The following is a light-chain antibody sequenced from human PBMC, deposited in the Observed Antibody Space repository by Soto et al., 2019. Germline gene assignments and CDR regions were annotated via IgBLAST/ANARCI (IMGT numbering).Light chain of an antibody. CDR2: GAS. J-gene: IGKJ2*01. CDR1: QGITNF. Sequence: DIQMTQSPSSLSASVGDRVTITCRASQGITNFLNWYQQEPGKAPKVLIYGASSLEGGVPSRFRGSGSGTDFTLTISSLQPEDFATYYCQQTYSTPYTFAQGSKLQIK. V-gene: IGKV1-39*01. CDR3: QQTYSTPYT.